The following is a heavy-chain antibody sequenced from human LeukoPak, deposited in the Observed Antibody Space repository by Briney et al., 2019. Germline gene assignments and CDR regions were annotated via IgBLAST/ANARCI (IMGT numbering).Heavy chain of an antibody. D-gene: IGHD3-3*01. CDR1: GFTFSSYA. Sequence: GGSLGLSCAASGFTFSSYAMSWVRQAPGKGLEWVSAISGSGDSTYYADSVKGRFTISRDNSKNTLYLQMNSLRAEDTAVYYCAKERLVASGPFDYWGQGTLVTVSS. J-gene: IGHJ4*02. CDR2: ISGSGDST. CDR3: AKERLVASGPFDY. V-gene: IGHV3-23*01.